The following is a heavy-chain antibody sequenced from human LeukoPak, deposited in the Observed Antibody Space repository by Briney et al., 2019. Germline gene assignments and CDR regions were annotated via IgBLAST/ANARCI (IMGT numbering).Heavy chain of an antibody. D-gene: IGHD2-15*01. CDR1: GYTFTGYY. Sequence: ASVKVSCKASGYTFTGYYIHWVRQAPGQGLEWMGRINPNSGGTNYAQKFQGRVTMTRDTSISTAYMELSRLRSDDTAVYYCARVGLGYCSGGNCYGESIDYWGQGTLVTVSS. V-gene: IGHV1-2*06. CDR2: INPNSGGT. CDR3: ARVGLGYCSGGNCYGESIDY. J-gene: IGHJ4*02.